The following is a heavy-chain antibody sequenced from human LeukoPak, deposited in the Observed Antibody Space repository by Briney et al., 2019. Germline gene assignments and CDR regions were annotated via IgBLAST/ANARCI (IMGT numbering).Heavy chain of an antibody. D-gene: IGHD6-19*01. Sequence: SQTLSLTCTDSGGSISSGDYYWSWIRQPPGKGLEWIGYIYYSGNTYYNPSLKSRVTISVDTSKNQFSLKLSSVTAADTAVYYCARVDSSGWPGGYYYYMDVWGKGTTVTVSS. V-gene: IGHV4-30-4*08. CDR3: ARVDSSGWPGGYYYYMDV. J-gene: IGHJ6*03. CDR1: GGSISSGDYY. CDR2: IYYSGNT.